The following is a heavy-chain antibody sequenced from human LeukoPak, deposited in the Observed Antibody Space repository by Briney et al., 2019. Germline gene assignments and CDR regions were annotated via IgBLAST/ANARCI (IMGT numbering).Heavy chain of an antibody. J-gene: IGHJ4*02. CDR1: GGTFSSYA. CDR3: ARRKGEYYFDY. Sequence: SVKVSCKASGGTFSSYAISWVRQAPGQGLEWMGGIIPIFGTANYAQKFQGRVTITADESTSTAYMELSSLRPEDTAVYYCARRKGEYYFDYWGQGTLVSVSS. CDR2: IIPIFGTA. D-gene: IGHD3-16*01. V-gene: IGHV1-69*01.